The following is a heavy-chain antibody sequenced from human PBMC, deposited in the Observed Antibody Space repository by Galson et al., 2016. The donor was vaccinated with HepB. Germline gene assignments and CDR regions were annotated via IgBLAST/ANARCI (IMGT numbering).Heavy chain of an antibody. V-gene: IGHV1-18*04. CDR2: ISASKGKT. Sequence: SVKVSCKASGHTFAGYYIHWVRQAPGQGLEWMGWISASKGKTNYAQNLQGRVTMTTDTYTSTVYMELRSLRSDDTAVYYCARDRDYLLDSWGQGTLVTVSP. D-gene: IGHD5-24*01. CDR1: GHTFAGYY. J-gene: IGHJ4*02. CDR3: ARDRDYLLDS.